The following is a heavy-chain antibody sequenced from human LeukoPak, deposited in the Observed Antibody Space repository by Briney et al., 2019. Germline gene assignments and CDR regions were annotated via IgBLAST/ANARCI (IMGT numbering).Heavy chain of an antibody. CDR2: IIPIFGTA. D-gene: IGHD1-26*01. V-gene: IGHV1-69*13. CDR3: ARGTSGTYPDY. CDR1: GGTFSSYA. J-gene: IGHJ4*02. Sequence: VASVKVSCKASGGTFSSYAISWVRQAPGQGLEWMGGIIPIFGTANSAQKFQGRVTITADESTSTAYMELSSLRSEDTAVYYCARGTSGTYPDYWGQGTLVTVSS.